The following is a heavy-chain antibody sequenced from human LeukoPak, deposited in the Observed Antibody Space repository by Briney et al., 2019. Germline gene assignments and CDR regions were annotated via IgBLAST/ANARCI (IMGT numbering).Heavy chain of an antibody. CDR2: ISSSSSYI. V-gene: IGHV3-21*04. J-gene: IGHJ6*03. CDR3: ARDIVRYCSSTSCQGSYYYYYMDV. D-gene: IGHD2-2*01. CDR1: GFTFSSYS. Sequence: PGGSLRLSCAASGFTFSSYSMNWVRQAPGKGLEWVSSISSSSSYIYYADSVMGRFTISRDNAKNSLYLQMNSLRAEDTAVYYCARDIVRYCSSTSCQGSYYYYYMDVWGKGTTVTVSS.